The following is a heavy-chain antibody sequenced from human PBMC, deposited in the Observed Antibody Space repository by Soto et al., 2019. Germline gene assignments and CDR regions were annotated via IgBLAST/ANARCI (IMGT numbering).Heavy chain of an antibody. CDR2: VNPGSGYK. Sequence: QVQLVQSGAEVKKPGASVSVSCKASGYVFPSYDITWVRQAPGHGLEWMGWVNPGSGYKGYAQNFQGRVTLTRNMSISTVYMELSSLRSEDTAVYYCARADPRHYYMDVWGKGTTVTVSS. CDR3: ARADPRHYYMDV. J-gene: IGHJ6*03. V-gene: IGHV1-8*01. CDR1: GYVFPSYD.